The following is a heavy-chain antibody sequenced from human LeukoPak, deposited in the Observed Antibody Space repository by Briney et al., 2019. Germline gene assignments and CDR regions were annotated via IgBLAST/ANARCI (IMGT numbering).Heavy chain of an antibody. Sequence: ASVKVSCKASGYTFISYYMHWVRQAPGQGLEWMGTINPSGGHTTYAQKFQDRVTLTRDTSTSTVYMELSSLRSEDTAVYYCARDPLWFGESFPDYWGQGTLVTVSS. CDR1: GYTFISYY. V-gene: IGHV1-46*01. D-gene: IGHD3-10*01. CDR3: ARDPLWFGESFPDY. J-gene: IGHJ4*02. CDR2: INPSGGHT.